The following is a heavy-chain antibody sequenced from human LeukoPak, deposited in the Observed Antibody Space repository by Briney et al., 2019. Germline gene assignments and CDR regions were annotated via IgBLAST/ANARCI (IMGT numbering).Heavy chain of an antibody. Sequence: PSETLSLTCTVSGGSISNSSYYWGWIRQPAGKGLEWIGYIYYSGSTNYNPSLKSRVTISVDTSKNQFSLKLSSVTAADTAVYYCARDRGYIGSSGWSRWFDPWGQGTLVTVSS. CDR1: GGSISNSSYY. D-gene: IGHD6-19*01. J-gene: IGHJ5*02. V-gene: IGHV4-61*10. CDR3: ARDRGYIGSSGWSRWFDP. CDR2: IYYSGST.